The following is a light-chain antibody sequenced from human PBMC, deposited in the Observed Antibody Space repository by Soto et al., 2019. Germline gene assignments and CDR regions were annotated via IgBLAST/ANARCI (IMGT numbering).Light chain of an antibody. J-gene: IGKJ1*01. CDR1: QSVNSNY. Sequence: EIVLTQSPGTLSLSPRERAALSCRATQSVNSNYLAWYQQKPGQAPRLLIYGASNRATGIPDRFSGSGSGTDFTLTISRLDPEDFTVYYCHQYGSSPSTFGQGTKVEIK. V-gene: IGKV3-20*01. CDR2: GAS. CDR3: HQYGSSPST.